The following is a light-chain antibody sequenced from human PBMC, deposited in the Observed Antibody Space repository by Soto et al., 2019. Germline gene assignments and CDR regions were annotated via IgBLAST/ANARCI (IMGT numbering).Light chain of an antibody. CDR1: QSVSSY. CDR2: DAS. CDR3: QQRSNWPPAET. V-gene: IGKV3-11*01. J-gene: IGKJ3*01. Sequence: EIVLTQSPATLSLSPGERATLSCRASQSVSSYLAWYQQKPGQDPRLLIYDASNRATGIPARFSGSGSGTDFTLTISSLEPEDFAVYYCQQRSNWPPAETFGPGTKVDIK.